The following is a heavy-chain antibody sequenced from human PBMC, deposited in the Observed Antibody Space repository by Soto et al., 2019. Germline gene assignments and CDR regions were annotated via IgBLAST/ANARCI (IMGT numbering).Heavy chain of an antibody. CDR2: IYYSGST. D-gene: IGHD3-3*01. Sequence: SETLSLTCTVSGGSISSYYWSWIRQPPGKELEWIGYIYYSGSTNYNPSLKSRVTISVDTSKNLFSLKLSSVTAADTAVYYCARSYYDLWSGSYYYYMDVWGKGTTVTVSS. CDR1: GGSISSYY. CDR3: ARSYYDLWSGSYYYYMDV. J-gene: IGHJ6*03. V-gene: IGHV4-59*08.